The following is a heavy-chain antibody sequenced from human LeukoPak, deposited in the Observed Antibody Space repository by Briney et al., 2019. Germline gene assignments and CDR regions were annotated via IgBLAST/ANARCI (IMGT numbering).Heavy chain of an antibody. CDR2: ISGSGGST. CDR3: AKDRGYSVEPNWFDP. Sequence: GGSLRLSCAASGFTFSSYAMSWVRQAPGKGLEWVSAISGSGGSTYYADSVKGRFTISRDNSKNTLYLQMNSLRAEDTAVYYCAKDRGYSVEPNWFDPWGQGTLVTVSS. D-gene: IGHD3-10*01. CDR1: GFTFSSYA. J-gene: IGHJ5*02. V-gene: IGHV3-23*01.